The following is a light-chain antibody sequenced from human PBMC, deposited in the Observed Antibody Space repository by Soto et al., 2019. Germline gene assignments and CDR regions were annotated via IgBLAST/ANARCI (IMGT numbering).Light chain of an antibody. Sequence: DIQMTQSPSTLSAFVGDRVTITCRASQTISTSLAWYQQKPGKAPKLLIYLASTLQSGVPARFSGSGSATEFTLSIRSLQPDDFATYYCKQYGSSSRTFGQGTKVDIK. CDR1: QTISTS. CDR2: LAS. J-gene: IGKJ1*01. CDR3: KQYGSSSRT. V-gene: IGKV1-5*03.